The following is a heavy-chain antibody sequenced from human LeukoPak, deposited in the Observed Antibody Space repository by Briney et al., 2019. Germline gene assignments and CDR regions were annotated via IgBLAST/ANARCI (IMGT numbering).Heavy chain of an antibody. J-gene: IGHJ5*02. CDR1: GFTFSSFA. CDR2: ISGSGRST. V-gene: IGHV3-23*01. D-gene: IGHD6-13*01. Sequence: GGSLRLSCAASGFTFSSFAMSWVRQAPGKGLEWVSTISGSGRSTYYPDSVRGRFTISRDNSKNTLYLQMNSQRAEDTAVYFCAKDRAITNIAAAAIIWFDPWGQGTLVTVSS. CDR3: AKDRAITNIAAAAIIWFDP.